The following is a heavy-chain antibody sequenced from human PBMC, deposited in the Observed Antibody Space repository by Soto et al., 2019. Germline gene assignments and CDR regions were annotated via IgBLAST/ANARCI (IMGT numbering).Heavy chain of an antibody. V-gene: IGHV4-59*01. J-gene: IGHJ6*02. CDR1: GGSISDYY. Sequence: ASETLSLTCTVSGGSISDYYWSWIRQTPGKGLEWIGYIYYSGSTNYNPSLKSRVTISVDTSKNQFSLKLNSVTAADTAVYYCASSNIAAAGFYYYGMDVWGQGTTVTVSS. CDR2: IYYSGST. CDR3: ASSNIAAAGFYYYGMDV. D-gene: IGHD6-25*01.